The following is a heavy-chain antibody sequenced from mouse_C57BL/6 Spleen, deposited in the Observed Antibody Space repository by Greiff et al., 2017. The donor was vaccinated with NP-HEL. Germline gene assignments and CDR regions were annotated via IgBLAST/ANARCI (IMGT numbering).Heavy chain of an antibody. J-gene: IGHJ2*01. CDR3: ARGSLYYFDY. D-gene: IGHD6-2*01. V-gene: IGHV3-6*01. CDR1: GYSITSGYY. CDR2: ISYDGSN. Sequence: EVQLQESGPGLVKPSQSLSLTCSVTGYSITSGYYWNWIRQFPGNKLEWMGYISYDGSNNYNPSLKNRISITRDTSKNQFFQKLNSVTTEDTATYYCARGSLYYFDYWGQGTTLTVSS.